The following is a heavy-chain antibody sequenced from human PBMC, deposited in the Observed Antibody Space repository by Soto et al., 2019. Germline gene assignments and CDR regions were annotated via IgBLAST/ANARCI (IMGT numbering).Heavy chain of an antibody. J-gene: IGHJ4*02. Sequence: QPGGSMWLCFAASGFPFSSYSMSWVRPAPGKGLEWVSAISGSGGSTYYADSVKGRFTISRDNSKNTLYLQMNSLRAEDTAVYYCAKKQGGTIQQLPTGIDYCGQGTLVTVSS. D-gene: IGHD6-13*01. CDR2: ISGSGGST. V-gene: IGHV3-23*01. CDR3: AKKQGGTIQQLPTGIDY. CDR1: GFPFSSYS.